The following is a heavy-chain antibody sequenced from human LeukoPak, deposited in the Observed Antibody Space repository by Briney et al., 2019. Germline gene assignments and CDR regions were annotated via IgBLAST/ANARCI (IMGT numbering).Heavy chain of an antibody. J-gene: IGHJ6*02. CDR2: ISGSGGST. CDR1: GFTFNSYA. D-gene: IGHD6-19*01. Sequence: SGGSLRLSCAASGFTFNSYAMNWVRQDPGKGLEWVSSISGSGGSTYYADSVKGRFTFSRDNSKNTLNLQMNSLRADDTAVYYCARGTAVASYYAMEVWGQGTTVTVSS. CDR3: ARGTAVASYYAMEV. V-gene: IGHV3-23*01.